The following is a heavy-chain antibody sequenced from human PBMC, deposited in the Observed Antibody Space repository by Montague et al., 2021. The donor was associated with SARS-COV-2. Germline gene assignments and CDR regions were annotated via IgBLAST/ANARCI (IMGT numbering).Heavy chain of an antibody. D-gene: IGHD3-16*01. CDR3: AKASGGFGVYYGMDV. Sequence: SLRLSCAASGFTFSSYAMSWVRQAPGKGLEWVSVIYNGGSSTYYADSVKGRFTISRDNSKNTPYLQMNSLRAEDTAVYYCAKASGGFGVYYGMDVWGQGTTVTVSS. J-gene: IGHJ6*02. CDR2: IYNGGSST. CDR1: GFTFSSYA. V-gene: IGHV3-23*03.